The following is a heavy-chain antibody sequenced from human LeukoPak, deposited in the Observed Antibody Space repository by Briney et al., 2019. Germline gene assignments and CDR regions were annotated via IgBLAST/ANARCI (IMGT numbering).Heavy chain of an antibody. CDR3: ARVYSSSWYHTHFFDY. Sequence: SETLSLTCTVSGGSISSYYWSWIRQPPGKGLEWIGYIYYSGSTNYNPSLKSRVTISVDTSKNQFSLKLSSVTAADTAVYYCARVYSSSWYHTHFFDYWGQGTLVTVSS. D-gene: IGHD6-13*01. CDR1: GGSISSYY. CDR2: IYYSGST. J-gene: IGHJ4*02. V-gene: IGHV4-59*08.